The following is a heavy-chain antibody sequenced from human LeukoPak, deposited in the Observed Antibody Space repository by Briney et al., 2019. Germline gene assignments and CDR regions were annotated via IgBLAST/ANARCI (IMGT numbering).Heavy chain of an antibody. Sequence: ASVKVSCKASGYTFTDYYIHWVRQAPGQGLEWMGWITPNSGGTNFAQRFQGRVTMTRDSSIYTAYMELRRLKSDDTAFYYCAKXYATGRGDDAFDIWGQGTKVTVSS. CDR2: ITPNSGGT. J-gene: IGHJ3*02. D-gene: IGHD2-2*01. CDR1: GYTFTDYY. CDR3: AKXYATGRGDDAFDI. V-gene: IGHV1-2*02.